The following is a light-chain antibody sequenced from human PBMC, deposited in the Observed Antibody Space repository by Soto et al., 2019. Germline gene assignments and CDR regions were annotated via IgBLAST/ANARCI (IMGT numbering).Light chain of an antibody. V-gene: IGLV2-14*01. CDR1: SHDIGGYNY. J-gene: IGLJ2*01. CDR3: SSYTITHIPVI. Sequence: QAASVSGSPGQSITISCTGTSHDIGGYNYVSWYQQHPGEAPKLIIYEVSNRPSGVSNRFSGSKSDNTASLTITGLQAEDEASYYCSSYTITHIPVIFGGGTKLTVL. CDR2: EVS.